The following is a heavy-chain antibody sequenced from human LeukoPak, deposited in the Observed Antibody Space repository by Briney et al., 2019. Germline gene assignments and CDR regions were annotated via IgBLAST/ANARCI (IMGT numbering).Heavy chain of an antibody. V-gene: IGHV1-69*13. CDR2: IIPIFGTA. J-gene: IGHJ4*02. CDR1: GYTFTSYA. CDR3: ASDRGDGYNLGY. D-gene: IGHD5-24*01. Sequence: ASVKVSCKASGYTFTSYAIHWVRQAPGQRLEWMGGIIPIFGTANYAQKFQGRVTITADESTSTAYMELSSLRSEDTAVYYCASDRGDGYNLGYWGQGTLVTVSS.